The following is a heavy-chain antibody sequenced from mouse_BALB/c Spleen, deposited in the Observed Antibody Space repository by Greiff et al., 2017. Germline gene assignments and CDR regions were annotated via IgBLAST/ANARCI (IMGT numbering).Heavy chain of an antibody. CDR2: ISYSGST. Sequence: EVKLQESGPGLVKPSQSLSLTCTVTGYSITSDYAWNWIRQFPGNKLEWMGYISYSGSTSYNPSLKSRISITRDTSKNQFFLQLNSVTTEDTATYYCARDGTEYYFDYWGQGTTLTVSS. D-gene: IGHD4-1*01. V-gene: IGHV3-2*02. CDR3: ARDGTEYYFDY. CDR1: GYSITSDYA. J-gene: IGHJ2*01.